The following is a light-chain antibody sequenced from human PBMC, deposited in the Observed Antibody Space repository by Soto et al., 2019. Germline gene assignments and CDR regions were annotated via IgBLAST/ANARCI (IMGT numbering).Light chain of an antibody. Sequence: QSVLTQRASVSGSPGQSVTISCTGTSSDVGGYDYVSWYQQHPGTAPKLILYEVNNRPSGVSNRFSGSKSGNTASLIISGLQTEDEANYYCSAYTTSNTLIFGTGTKVTVL. CDR3: SAYTTSNTLI. CDR2: EVN. CDR1: SSDVGGYDY. V-gene: IGLV2-14*01. J-gene: IGLJ1*01.